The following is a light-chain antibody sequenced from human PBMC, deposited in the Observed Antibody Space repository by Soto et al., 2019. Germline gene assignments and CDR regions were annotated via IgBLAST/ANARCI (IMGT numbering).Light chain of an antibody. J-gene: IGKJ1*01. CDR2: DAS. V-gene: IGKV3-11*01. CDR1: QSVSSY. CDR3: QQRSNWPPLT. Sequence: EIVLTQSPATLSLSPGERATLSCRASQSVSSYLAWYQQKPGQAPRLLIYDASNRATGIPAGFSGSGSGTDFTLTISSLEPEDFAVYYCQQRSNWPPLTFGQGTKVDIK.